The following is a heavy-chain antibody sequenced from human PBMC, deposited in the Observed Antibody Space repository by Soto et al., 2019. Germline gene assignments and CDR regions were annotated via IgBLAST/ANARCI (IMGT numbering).Heavy chain of an antibody. D-gene: IGHD6-19*01. CDR3: GADKAVAATNYGMDV. V-gene: IGHV4-34*01. CDR1: GGSFSGYY. CDR2: INHSGST. J-gene: IGHJ6*02. Sequence: SETLSLSCAVYGGSFSGYYWSWIRQPPGKGLEWIGEINHSGSTNYNPSLKSRVTISVGTSKNQFSLKLSSVTAAGTAVYYCGADKAVAATNYGMDVWGPGTTVTVPS.